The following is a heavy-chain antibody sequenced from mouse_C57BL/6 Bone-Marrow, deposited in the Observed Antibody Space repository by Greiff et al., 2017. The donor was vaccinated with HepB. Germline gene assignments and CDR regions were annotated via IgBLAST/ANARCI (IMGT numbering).Heavy chain of an antibody. CDR3: ARGISTTVVAKDYAMDY. D-gene: IGHD1-1*01. CDR2: IDPANGNT. Sequence: VQLQQSVAELVRPGASVKLSCTASGFNIKNTYMHWVKQRPEQGLEWIGRIDPANGNTKYAPKVQGKATITADTSSNTAYLQLSSLTSEDTAIYYCARGISTTVVAKDYAMDYWGQGTSVTVSS. J-gene: IGHJ4*01. V-gene: IGHV14-3*01. CDR1: GFNIKNTY.